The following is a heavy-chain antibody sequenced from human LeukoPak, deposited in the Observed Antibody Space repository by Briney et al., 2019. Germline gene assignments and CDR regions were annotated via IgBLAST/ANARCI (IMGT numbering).Heavy chain of an antibody. CDR2: IKQDGSEK. V-gene: IGHV3-7*01. Sequence: GGSPRLSCAASGFTFSSYWMSWVRQAPGKGLEWVANIKQDGSEKYYVDSVKGRFTISRDNAQNSVYLQMNSLRAEDTAVYYCAREGVVGALYGYYYYYMDVWGKGTTVTVSS. D-gene: IGHD1-26*01. CDR3: AREGVVGALYGYYYYYMDV. J-gene: IGHJ6*03. CDR1: GFTFSSYW.